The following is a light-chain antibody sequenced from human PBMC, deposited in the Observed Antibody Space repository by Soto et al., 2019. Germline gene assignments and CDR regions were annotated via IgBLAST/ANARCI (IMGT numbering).Light chain of an antibody. CDR2: DVR. Sequence: QSVLTQPASVSGSPGQSITISCTGTSSDVGGYNSVSWYQQHPGTAPKLLIYDVRNRPSGVSNRFSGSQSANTASLTISGLQAEDEADYYCSSYTTSTTSVFGTGTKVTVL. J-gene: IGLJ1*01. CDR3: SSYTTSTTSV. CDR1: SSDVGGYNS. V-gene: IGLV2-14*01.